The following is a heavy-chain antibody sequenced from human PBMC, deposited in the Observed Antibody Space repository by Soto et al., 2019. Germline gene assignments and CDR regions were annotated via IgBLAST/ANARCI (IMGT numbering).Heavy chain of an antibody. CDR1: GFTFSHAW. D-gene: IGHD6-13*01. CDR2: IKSKTDGGTT. CDR3: TTRGRVAGIAAAGIDY. V-gene: IGHV3-15*01. Sequence: GGSLRLSCAASGFTFSHAWMSWVRQAPGKGLEWVGRIKSKTDGGTTDYAAPVKGRFTISRDDSKNTLYLQMNSLKTEDTAVYYCTTRGRVAGIAAAGIDYWCQGTLVTVS. J-gene: IGHJ4*02.